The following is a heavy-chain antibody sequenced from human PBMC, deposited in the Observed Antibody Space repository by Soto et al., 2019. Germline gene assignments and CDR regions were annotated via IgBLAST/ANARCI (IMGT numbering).Heavy chain of an antibody. CDR1: GFTFSSYA. CDR3: ARDSGSGGSYLDY. Sequence: QVQLVESGGGVVQPGRSLRLSCAASGFTFSSYAMHWVRQAPGKGLEWVAVISYDGSDKYYADSVKGRFTISRDNSKNTLYLQMNSLRAEDTAVYYCARDSGSGGSYLDYWGQGTLVTVSS. V-gene: IGHV3-30-3*01. CDR2: ISYDGSDK. D-gene: IGHD1-26*01. J-gene: IGHJ4*02.